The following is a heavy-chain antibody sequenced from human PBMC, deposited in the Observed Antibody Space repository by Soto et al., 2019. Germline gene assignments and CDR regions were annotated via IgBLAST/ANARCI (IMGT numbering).Heavy chain of an antibody. CDR3: ARRYGSGKYYFDF. D-gene: IGHD3-10*01. J-gene: IGHJ4*02. CDR1: GGPFSGHY. V-gene: IGHV4-34*01. Sequence: SETLSLTCAAYGGPFSGHYCSWVRQPPGKGLEWIGEINYSATTNYNPSLESPVTVSVDSFKNQCTLKVTSVTAADTAVYYCARRYGSGKYYFDFWGQGTPVTVS. CDR2: INYSATT.